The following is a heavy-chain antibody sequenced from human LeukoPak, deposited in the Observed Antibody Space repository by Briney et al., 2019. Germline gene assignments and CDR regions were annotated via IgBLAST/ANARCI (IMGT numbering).Heavy chain of an antibody. Sequence: ASVKVSCKASGYTFSSYAMNWVRQAPGQGLEWMGWINTNTGNPTYAQGFTGRFVFSLDTSVSTAYLQISGLKAEDTAIYYCARVSRKGYTNNRNPLGYFDYWGQGTLVTVSS. D-gene: IGHD1-14*01. CDR2: INTNTGNP. CDR3: ARVSRKGYTNNRNPLGYFDY. V-gene: IGHV7-4-1*02. J-gene: IGHJ4*02. CDR1: GYTFSSYA.